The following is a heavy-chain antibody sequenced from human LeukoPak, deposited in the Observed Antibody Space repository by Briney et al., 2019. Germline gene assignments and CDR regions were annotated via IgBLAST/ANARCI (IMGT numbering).Heavy chain of an antibody. CDR3: ARQGGYYDSSGHHWFHP. D-gene: IGHD3-22*01. V-gene: IGHV4-39*01. CDR1: GGSISSSSYY. Sequence: SETLSLTCTVSGGSISSSSYYWGWIRQPPGKGLEWIGSIYYSGSTYYNPSLKSRVTISVDTSKNQFSLKLTSVTAADTAVYYCARQGGYYDSSGHHWFHPWGQGTLVTVSS. CDR2: IYYSGST. J-gene: IGHJ5*02.